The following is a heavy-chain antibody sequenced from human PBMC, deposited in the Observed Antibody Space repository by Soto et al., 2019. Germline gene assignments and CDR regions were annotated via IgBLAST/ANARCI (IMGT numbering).Heavy chain of an antibody. J-gene: IGHJ6*02. V-gene: IGHV3-33*01. CDR1: GFTVSSNC. CDR3: ARDLRPRYYYYGMDV. CDR2: IWYGGCNK. D-gene: IGHD3-16*01. Sequence: QVQLVESGGGVVQPGGSLRLSCAASGFTVSSNCMHWVRQAPGKGLEWVAVIWYGGCNKYYAYFVKGRFTISRDNSKNTLYLQMNSMRAEDTAVYYCARDLRPRYYYYGMDVWGQGTTVTVS.